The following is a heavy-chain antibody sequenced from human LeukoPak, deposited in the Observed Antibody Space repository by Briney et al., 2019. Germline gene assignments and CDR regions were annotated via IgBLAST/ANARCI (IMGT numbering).Heavy chain of an antibody. CDR2: IYYSGST. CDR1: GGSISSSSYY. V-gene: IGHV4-39*07. Sequence: PSESLSLTCTVSGGSISSSSYYWGWIRQPPGKGLEWIGSIYYSGSTYYNPSLKSRVTISVDTSKNQFSLKLSSVTAADTAVYYCARVGSIAAATDYWGQGTLVTVSS. D-gene: IGHD6-13*01. J-gene: IGHJ4*02. CDR3: ARVGSIAAATDY.